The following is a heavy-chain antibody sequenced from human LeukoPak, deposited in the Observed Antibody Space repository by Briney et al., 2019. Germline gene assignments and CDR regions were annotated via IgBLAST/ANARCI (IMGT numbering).Heavy chain of an antibody. D-gene: IGHD5-18*01. CDR1: GLTCSYYM. J-gene: IGHJ5*02. CDR3: ARDVIGYSYGPNWFDP. V-gene: IGHV3-74*01. Sequence: GWSRRPSSAAAGLTCSYYMICVRRDAPRRGLGLASIISDGSSTSYADSVKGRFTISRDNAKNTLYLQMNSLRAEDTAVYCCARDVIGYSYGPNWFDPWGQGTLVTVSS. CDR2: IISDGSST.